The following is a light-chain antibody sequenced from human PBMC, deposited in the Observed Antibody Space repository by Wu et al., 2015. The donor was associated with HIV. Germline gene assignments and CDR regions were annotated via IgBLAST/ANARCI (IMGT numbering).Light chain of an antibody. CDR2: ATS. CDR3: QQYGSSPKVT. V-gene: IGKV3-20*01. Sequence: EIVLTQSPGTLSLSPGERATLSCRASQSVSSSYFAWYQQRPGQGPRLLIYATSSRPTGIPDRFSGSGSGTDFALTINRLEPGDFAVYFCQQYGSSPKVTFGGGTKVELK. J-gene: IGKJ4*01. CDR1: QSVSSSY.